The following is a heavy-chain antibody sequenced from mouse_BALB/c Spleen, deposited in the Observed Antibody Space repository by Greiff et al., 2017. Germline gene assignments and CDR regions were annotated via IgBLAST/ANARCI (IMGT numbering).Heavy chain of an antibody. CDR1: GYSITSDYA. J-gene: IGHJ2*01. Sequence: EVKLMESGPGLVKPSQSLSLTCTVTGYSITSDYAWNWIRQFPGNKLEWMGYISYSGSTSYNPSLKSRISITRDTSKNQFFLQLNSVTTEDTATYYCARDTTVVGYFDYWGQGTTLTVSS. CDR3: ARDTTVVGYFDY. CDR2: ISYSGST. V-gene: IGHV3-2*02. D-gene: IGHD1-1*01.